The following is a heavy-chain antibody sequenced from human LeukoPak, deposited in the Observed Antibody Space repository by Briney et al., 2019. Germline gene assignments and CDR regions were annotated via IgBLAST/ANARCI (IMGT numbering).Heavy chain of an antibody. Sequence: SETLSLTCTVSDGSISGHYWSWIRQPPGRGLEWIGEVHYSGSATYNPSLKSRVTISVDTSINQFSLKMNSVTAADTAVYYCARGQWFRAFWSRGTPVTVSS. CDR3: ARGQWFRAF. CDR1: DGSISGHY. V-gene: IGHV4-59*11. J-gene: IGHJ4*02. D-gene: IGHD3-10*01. CDR2: VHYSGSA.